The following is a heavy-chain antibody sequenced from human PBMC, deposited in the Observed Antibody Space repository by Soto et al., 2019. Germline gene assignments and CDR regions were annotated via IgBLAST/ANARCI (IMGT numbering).Heavy chain of an antibody. J-gene: IGHJ4*02. CDR3: AADPYCGGDCYFDY. CDR2: IVVSSGNT. Sequence: SVKVSCKASGFTFFTSAVQWVRQARGQGLEWIGWIVVSSGNTNYAQKFQERVTITRDMSTNTAYMELTSLRSEDTAVYYCAADPYCGGDCYFDYWGQGIVVTISS. V-gene: IGHV1-58*01. CDR1: GFTFFTSA. D-gene: IGHD2-21*02.